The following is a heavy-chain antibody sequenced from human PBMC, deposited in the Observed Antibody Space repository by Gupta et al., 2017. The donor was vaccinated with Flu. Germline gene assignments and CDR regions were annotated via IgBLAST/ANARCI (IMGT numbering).Heavy chain of an antibody. Sequence: QVQLPESGPGLVKPSETLSLTCSVFGDSIRNNYWSWMRQPAGKGLEWIGRIYSSGETNDNPALKSRATMSMETTKNQFSLRLTYVTAADTAVYYWARGRPGLGTDYWGQGTLVTVFS. V-gene: IGHV4-4*07. J-gene: IGHJ4*02. D-gene: IGHD1-1*01. CDR3: ARGRPGLGTDY. CDR2: IYSSGET. CDR1: GDSIRNNY.